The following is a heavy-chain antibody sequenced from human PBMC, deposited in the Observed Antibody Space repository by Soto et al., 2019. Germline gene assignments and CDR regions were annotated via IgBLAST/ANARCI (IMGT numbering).Heavy chain of an antibody. CDR2: IYYSGST. V-gene: IGHV4-59*01. D-gene: IGHD2-2*01. Sequence: SETLSLTCTVSGGSISSYYWSWIRQPPGKGLEWIGYIYYSGSTNYNPSLKSRVTISVDTSKNQFSLKLSSVTAADTAVYYCASSYCISTSCPPYYGMDVWGQGTTVTVS. CDR3: ASSYCISTSCPPYYGMDV. J-gene: IGHJ6*02. CDR1: GGSISSYY.